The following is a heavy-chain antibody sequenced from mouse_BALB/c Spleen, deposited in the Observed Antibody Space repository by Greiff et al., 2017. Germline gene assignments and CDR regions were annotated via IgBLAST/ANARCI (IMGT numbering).Heavy chain of an antibody. Sequence: VQLQQSGPGLVAPSQSLSITCTVSGFSLTSYGVHWVRQPPGKGLEWLGVIWAGGSTNYNSALMSRLSISKDNSKSQVFLKMNSLQTDDTAMYYCAREGYGSSPHAMDYWGQGTSVTVSS. CDR3: AREGYGSSPHAMDY. CDR2: IWAGGST. V-gene: IGHV2-9*02. J-gene: IGHJ4*01. CDR1: GFSLTSYG. D-gene: IGHD1-1*01.